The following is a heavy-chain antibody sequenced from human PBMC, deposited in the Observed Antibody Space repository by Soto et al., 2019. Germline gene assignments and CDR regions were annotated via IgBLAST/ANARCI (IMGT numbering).Heavy chain of an antibody. D-gene: IGHD5-12*01. V-gene: IGHV1-2*02. CDR1: GDSFNDYY. J-gene: IGHJ6*03. CDR2: INPNGGAT. CDR3: ARESGGATATLDYYYFYMDV. Sequence: ASVKVSCKTSGDSFNDYYIHWVRQAPGQGLEWMGWINPNGGATKYAQKFQGRVTVTRDTSIRTVYMELSSLRSDDTAVYYCARESGGATATLDYYYFYMDVWGIGTTVTVSS.